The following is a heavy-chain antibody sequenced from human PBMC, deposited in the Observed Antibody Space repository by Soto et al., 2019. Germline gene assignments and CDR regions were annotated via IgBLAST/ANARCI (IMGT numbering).Heavy chain of an antibody. CDR3: ARVDWGATKIYYYYGMDV. D-gene: IGHD5-12*01. Sequence: GGSLRLSCAASGFTFSSYEMNWVRQAPGKGLEWVSYISSSGSTIYYADSVKGRFTISRDNAKNSLYLQMNSLRAEDTAVYYCARVDWGATKIYYYYGMDVWGQGTTVTVS. J-gene: IGHJ6*02. V-gene: IGHV3-48*03. CDR2: ISSSGSTI. CDR1: GFTFSSYE.